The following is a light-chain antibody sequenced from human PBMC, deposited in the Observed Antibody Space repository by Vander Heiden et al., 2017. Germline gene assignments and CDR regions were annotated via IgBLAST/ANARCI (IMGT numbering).Light chain of an antibody. J-gene: IGLJ2*01. V-gene: IGLV2-14*01. CDR3: SSYTSSISVV. CDR1: SSDVGGYNY. CDR2: EVS. Sequence: QSALTQPASVSGSPGQSITISCTGTSSDVGGYNYVSWYQQHPGKAHKLMSYEVSNRPSGVSNRFAGSKSGNTASLTISGLQAEDEADYYCSSYTSSISVVFGGGTKLTVL.